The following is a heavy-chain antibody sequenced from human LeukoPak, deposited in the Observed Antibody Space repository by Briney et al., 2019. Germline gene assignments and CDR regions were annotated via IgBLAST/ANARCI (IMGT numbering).Heavy chain of an antibody. J-gene: IGHJ4*02. CDR1: GGSFSGYY. CDR2: INHSGST. D-gene: IGHD1-26*01. Sequence: SETLSLTCAVYGGSFSGYYWSWIRQPPGKGLEWIGEINHSGSTNYNPSLKSRVTISVDTSKNQFSLKLSSVTAADTAVYYCARPGYRGIVSSREDYWGQGTLVIVSS. V-gene: IGHV4-34*01. CDR3: ARPGYRGIVSSREDY.